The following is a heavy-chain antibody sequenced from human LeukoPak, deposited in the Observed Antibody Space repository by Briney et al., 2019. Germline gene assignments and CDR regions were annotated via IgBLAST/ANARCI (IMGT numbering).Heavy chain of an antibody. CDR3: ARVAEEYSDAFDI. V-gene: IGHV4-59*01. D-gene: IGHD2/OR15-2a*01. J-gene: IGHJ3*02. CDR2: IYYSGST. Sequence: SETLSLTCTVSGGSISSYYWSWIRQPPGKGLEWIGYIYYSGSTNYNPSLKSRVTISVDTSKNQFSLKLSSVTAADTAVYYCARVAEEYSDAFDIWGQGTMVTVSS. CDR1: GGSISSYY.